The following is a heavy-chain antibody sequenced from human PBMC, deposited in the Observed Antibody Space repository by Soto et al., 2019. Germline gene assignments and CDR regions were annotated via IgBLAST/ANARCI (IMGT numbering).Heavy chain of an antibody. CDR2: ISYDGHNK. Sequence: QVQLVESGGGVVQPGGSLRLSCTASGFTFTTFGIHWVRQAPGKGLEWVTLISYDGHNKYDSDAVKGRFTISRDNYKNTLSLQMNSLRAEDTAVWYCAKDLQAYGDYNYYYYGMDVWGQGTTVSVSS. CDR1: GFTFTTFG. J-gene: IGHJ6*02. V-gene: IGHV3-30*18. CDR3: AKDLQAYGDYNYYYYGMDV. D-gene: IGHD4-17*01.